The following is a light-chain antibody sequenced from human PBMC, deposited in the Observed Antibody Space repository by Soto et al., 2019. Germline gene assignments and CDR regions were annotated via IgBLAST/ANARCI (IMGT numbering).Light chain of an antibody. CDR2: EVS. CDR3: SSYTSSRTYVV. Sequence: QSALTQPASVSGSPGQSITISCTGTSSDVGGYNYVSWYQQHPGKAPKLMIYEVSNRPSGVSNRFSGSKSGNTASLTISGLRAEDEADYYCSSYTSSRTYVVFGGGTQLTVL. V-gene: IGLV2-14*01. J-gene: IGLJ2*01. CDR1: SSDVGGYNY.